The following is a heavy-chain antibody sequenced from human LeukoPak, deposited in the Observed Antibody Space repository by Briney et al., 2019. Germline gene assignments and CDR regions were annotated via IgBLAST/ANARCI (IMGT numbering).Heavy chain of an antibody. CDR2: ITSSGNDM. CDR1: GFTFRSYT. V-gene: IGHV3-21*01. Sequence: KTGGSLRLSCGASGFTFRSYTMTWVRQAPGKGLEWVSSITSSGNDMYYADSVKGRFTISRDNAKSSLYLQMNSLRAEDTAVYYCARGFYQLDYWGQGTLVTISS. J-gene: IGHJ4*02. D-gene: IGHD2-2*01. CDR3: ARGFYQLDY.